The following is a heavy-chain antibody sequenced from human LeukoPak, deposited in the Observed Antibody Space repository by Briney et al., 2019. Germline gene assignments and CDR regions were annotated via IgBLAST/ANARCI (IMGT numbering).Heavy chain of an antibody. J-gene: IGHJ4*02. CDR1: GFTFSSSY. CDR2: IHSGGNT. Sequence: PGGSLKLSCAASGFTFSSSYMSWVRQAPGKGLEWVSVIHSGGNTYYADSVKGRFTISRDNSKNTLYLQMNSLRAEDTAVYYCTRDLNSGGSCWGQGTLVTVSS. D-gene: IGHD2-15*01. V-gene: IGHV3-53*01. CDR3: TRDLNSGGSC.